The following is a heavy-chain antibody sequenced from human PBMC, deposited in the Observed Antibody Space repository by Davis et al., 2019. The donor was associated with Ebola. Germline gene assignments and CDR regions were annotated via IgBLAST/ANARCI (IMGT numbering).Heavy chain of an antibody. CDR2: INHGGST. V-gene: IGHV4-34*01. D-gene: IGHD1-1*01. CDR1: GGSFSGYY. Sequence: SETLSLTCAVYGGSFSGYYWNWIRQPPGKGLEWIGEIDHSGVGEINHGGSTNYNPSLKSRVTISVDTSKNQFSLKLSSVTAADTAVYYCARGLRDPRPGYYYGMDVWGQGTTVTVSS. CDR3: ARGLRDPRPGYYYGMDV. J-gene: IGHJ6*02.